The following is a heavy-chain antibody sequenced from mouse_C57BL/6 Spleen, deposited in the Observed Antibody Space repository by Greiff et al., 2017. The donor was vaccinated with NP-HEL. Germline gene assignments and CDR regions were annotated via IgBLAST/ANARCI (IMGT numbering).Heavy chain of an antibody. D-gene: IGHD2-1*01. CDR2: ISSGGDYI. CDR3: TRDGGYGTGFDY. V-gene: IGHV5-9-1*02. CDR1: GFTFSSYA. J-gene: IGHJ2*01. Sequence: EVHLVESGEGLVKPGGSLKLSCAASGFTFSSYAMSWVRQTPEKRLEWVAYISSGGDYIYYADNVKGRFTISRDNARNTLYLQMSSLKSEDTAMYYCTRDGGYGTGFDYWGQGTTLTVSS.